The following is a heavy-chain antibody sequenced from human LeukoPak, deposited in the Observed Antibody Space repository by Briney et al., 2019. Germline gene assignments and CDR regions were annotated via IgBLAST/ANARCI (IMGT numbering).Heavy chain of an antibody. Sequence: SETLSLTCTVSGGSINSYYWSWIRQPPGKGLEWIGYIYYSGSTNYNPSLKSRLTIPRDTSKNQFSLKLRSVTAADTAVYYCTSGGMVSGDYWGHGTLVTVSS. CDR3: TSGGMVSGDY. D-gene: IGHD2-8*01. J-gene: IGHJ4*01. CDR2: IYYSGST. V-gene: IGHV4-59*01. CDR1: GGSINSYY.